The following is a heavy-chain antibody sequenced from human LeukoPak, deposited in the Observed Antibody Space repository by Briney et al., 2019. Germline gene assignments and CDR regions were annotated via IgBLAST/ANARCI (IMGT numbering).Heavy chain of an antibody. CDR2: INPNSGGT. V-gene: IGHV1-2*02. CDR3: ARDHCTSSGCYEYYYYGVDV. J-gene: IGHJ6*02. D-gene: IGHD2-2*01. CDR1: GYTFTDYY. Sequence: ASVKVSCKASGYTFTDYYIQWLRKDPGQGLEWMRWINPNSGGTNSAQKFQGRVTMTRDTSVSTAYMELSRLRSDDTAVYYCARDHCTSSGCYEYYYYGVDVWGQGTTVTVAS.